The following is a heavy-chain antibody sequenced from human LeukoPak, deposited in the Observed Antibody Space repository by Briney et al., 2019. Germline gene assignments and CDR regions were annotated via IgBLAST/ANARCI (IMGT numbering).Heavy chain of an antibody. D-gene: IGHD3-10*01. Sequence: GESLKISCKTSGYSFTTYWIGWVRQMPGTGLEWVGAIYPDDSDTRYSPSFQGQVVISADRSIRTAYLQWNTLKTSDTAMYYCVRHQGASGTINHFDPWGQGTLVTVSS. V-gene: IGHV5-51*01. CDR3: VRHQGASGTINHFDP. CDR2: IYPDDSDT. J-gene: IGHJ5*02. CDR1: GYSFTTYW.